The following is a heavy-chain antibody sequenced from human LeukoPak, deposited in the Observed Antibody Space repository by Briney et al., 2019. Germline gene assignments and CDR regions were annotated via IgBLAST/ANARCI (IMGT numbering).Heavy chain of an antibody. V-gene: IGHV4-39*07. CDR3: AGASAVVAASCSGYYYYMDV. D-gene: IGHD2-15*01. CDR2: IYYSGST. J-gene: IGHJ6*03. Sequence: SETLSLTCTVSGGSLSSSSYYWGWVRQPPGKGLEWIGSIYYSGSTYYNPSLKSRVTISVDTSKNQSSLKLSSVTAADTAVYYWAGASAVVAASCSGYYYYMDVWGKGTTVTVSS. CDR1: GGSLSSSSYY.